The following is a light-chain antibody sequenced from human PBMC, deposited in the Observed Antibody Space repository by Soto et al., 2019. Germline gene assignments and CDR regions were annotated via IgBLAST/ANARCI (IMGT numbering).Light chain of an antibody. CDR3: QQYSTYPIT. CDR2: AAS. Sequence: LTECPSSLSASVGARGTITCRASQGIDSSFAWYQQKPGKAPKLLIYAASSLQSGVPSRFTGSGSGTEFTLTISSLQSDDRATYSCQQYSTYPITFGQGTRLEIK. V-gene: IGKV1-9*01. CDR1: QGIDSS. J-gene: IGKJ5*01.